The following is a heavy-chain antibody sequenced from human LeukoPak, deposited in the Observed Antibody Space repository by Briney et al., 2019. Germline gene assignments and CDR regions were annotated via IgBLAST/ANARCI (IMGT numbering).Heavy chain of an antibody. Sequence: PSETLSLTCTVSGGSITSYYWGWIRQPPGKGLEWIGYVSYDGDTNYNPSLKSRVTISKDTSKKQFFLKLKSVTAADTAVYYCARTTTSFDDWGQGTLVIVSS. CDR1: GGSITSYY. D-gene: IGHD2-2*01. V-gene: IGHV4-59*01. CDR2: VSYDGDT. J-gene: IGHJ4*02. CDR3: ARTTTSFDD.